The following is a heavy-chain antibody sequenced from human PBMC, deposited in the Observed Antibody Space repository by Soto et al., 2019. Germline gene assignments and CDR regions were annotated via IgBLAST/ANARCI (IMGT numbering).Heavy chain of an antibody. J-gene: IGHJ6*02. CDR1: GFALSDYI. D-gene: IGHD2-8*01. V-gene: IGHV1-2*02. Sequence: ASVKVSCKSSGFALSDYIIHWVRQAPGQGPEWLGWINPKSGGTTHAQKFLGRVTLTRDVSISTAFMEVASLQSDDAAVYYCARDRTKIRPCTSGVCYYFYSDMDVWGQGTTVTVSS. CDR2: INPKSGGT. CDR3: ARDRTKIRPCTSGVCYYFYSDMDV.